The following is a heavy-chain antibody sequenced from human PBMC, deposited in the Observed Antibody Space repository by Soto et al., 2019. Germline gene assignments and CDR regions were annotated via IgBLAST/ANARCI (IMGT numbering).Heavy chain of an antibody. D-gene: IGHD6-13*01. CDR3: ATDGDIRSSSWDSTYYYYGMDV. CDR2: IKSKTDGGTT. CDR1: GFTFSNAW. V-gene: IGHV3-15*01. J-gene: IGHJ6*02. Sequence: GGSLRLSCAASGFTFSNAWMSWVRQAPGKGLEWVGRIKSKTDGGTTDYAAPVKGRFTISRDDSKNTLYLQMNSLKTEDTAVYYCATDGDIRSSSWDSTYYYYGMDVWGQGTTVTVSS.